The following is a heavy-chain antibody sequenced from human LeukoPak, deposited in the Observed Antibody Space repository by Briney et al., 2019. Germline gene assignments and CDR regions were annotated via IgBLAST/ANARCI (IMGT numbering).Heavy chain of an antibody. D-gene: IGHD3-10*01. Sequence: ASVKVSCKASGYTFTGYYMHWVRQAPGQGLEWMGWINPNSGGTNYAQKSQGRVTMTRDTSISTAYMELSRLRSDDTAVYYCARWGYYGSGSYYRSPNDYWGQGTLVTVSS. CDR2: INPNSGGT. CDR1: GYTFTGYY. CDR3: ARWGYYGSGSYYRSPNDY. V-gene: IGHV1-2*02. J-gene: IGHJ4*02.